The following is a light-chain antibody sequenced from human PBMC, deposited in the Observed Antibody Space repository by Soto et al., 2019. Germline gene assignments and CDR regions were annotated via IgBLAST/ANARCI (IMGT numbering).Light chain of an antibody. J-gene: IGLJ2*01. CDR2: AVT. CDR1: SSDVGASNY. V-gene: IGLV2-14*03. CDR3: SSYTTSSTVV. Sequence: QSVLTQPASVSGSPGQSITISCTGTSSDVGASNYVSWYQQHPGEAPKLMISAVTDRPSGVSYRFSGSKSGSTASLTISGLQAEDEADYFCSSYTTSSTVVFGGGTKLTVL.